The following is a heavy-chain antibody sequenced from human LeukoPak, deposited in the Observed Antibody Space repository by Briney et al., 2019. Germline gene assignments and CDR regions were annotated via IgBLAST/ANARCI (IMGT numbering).Heavy chain of an antibody. Sequence: PSGTLSLTCAVPGGSISSSNWWSWVRQPPGKGLEWIGEIYHSGSTNYNPSLKSRVTISVDKSKNQFSLKLSSVTAADTAVYYCASSILTGYYYYYGMDVWGQGTTVTVSS. J-gene: IGHJ6*02. CDR2: IYHSGST. D-gene: IGHD3-9*01. CDR1: GGSISSSNW. V-gene: IGHV4-4*02. CDR3: ASSILTGYYYYYGMDV.